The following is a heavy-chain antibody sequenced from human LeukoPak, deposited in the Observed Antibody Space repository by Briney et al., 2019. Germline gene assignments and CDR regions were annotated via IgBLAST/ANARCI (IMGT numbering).Heavy chain of an antibody. Sequence: PGGSLRLSCAASGFTFSGHWMTWVRQAPGKGLEWVANIKEDGSRKNYVDSVKGRFTLSRDNAKNSLYLQMTSLRAEDTAMYYCATPLDYYDTSGFHQGGDWGQGTLVTVSS. CDR1: GFTFSGHW. CDR2: IKEDGSRK. CDR3: ATPLDYYDTSGFHQGGD. D-gene: IGHD3-22*01. V-gene: IGHV3-7*03. J-gene: IGHJ4*02.